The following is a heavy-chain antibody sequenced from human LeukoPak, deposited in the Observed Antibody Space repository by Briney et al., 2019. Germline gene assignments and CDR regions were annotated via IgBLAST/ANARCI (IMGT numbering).Heavy chain of an antibody. CDR3: ARDYYDSSGYQVFDY. D-gene: IGHD3-22*01. Sequence: TPSETLSLTCTVSGGSISSYYWSWIRQPAGKGLECIGRIYTSGSTNYNPSLKSRVTMSVDTSKNQFSLKLSSVTAADTAVYYCARDYYDSSGYQVFDYWGQGTLVTVSS. CDR2: IYTSGST. V-gene: IGHV4-4*07. J-gene: IGHJ4*02. CDR1: GGSISSYY.